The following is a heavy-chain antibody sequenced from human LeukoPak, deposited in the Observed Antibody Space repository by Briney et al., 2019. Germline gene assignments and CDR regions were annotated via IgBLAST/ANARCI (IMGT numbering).Heavy chain of an antibody. CDR2: IIPIFGTA. Sequence: SVKVSCKASGYSFTAYGITWMRQAPGQGLEWMGRIIPIFGTANYAQKFQGRVAITTDESTSTAYMELTSLRSEDTAVYYCARGPVEMKAYYFDYWGQGTLVTLSS. CDR1: GYSFTAYG. CDR3: ARGPVEMKAYYFDY. J-gene: IGHJ4*02. V-gene: IGHV1-69*05. D-gene: IGHD5-24*01.